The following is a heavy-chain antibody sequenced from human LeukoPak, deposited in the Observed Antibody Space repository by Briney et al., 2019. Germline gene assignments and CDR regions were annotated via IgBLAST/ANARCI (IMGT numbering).Heavy chain of an antibody. CDR1: GFTFSSYA. CDR3: AKDRIAVAAHNWFDP. J-gene: IGHJ5*02. CDR2: ISGSGGST. D-gene: IGHD6-19*01. Sequence: PGGSLRLSCAAPGFTFSSYAMSWVRRAPGKGLEWVSAISGSGGSTYYADSVKGRFTISRDNSKNTLYLQMNGLRAEDTAVYYCAKDRIAVAAHNWFDPWGQGTLVTVSS. V-gene: IGHV3-23*01.